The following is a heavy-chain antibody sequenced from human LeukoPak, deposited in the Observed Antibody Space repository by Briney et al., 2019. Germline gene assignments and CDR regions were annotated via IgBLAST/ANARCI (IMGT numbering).Heavy chain of an antibody. CDR3: TREYSSSSEY. CDR1: SGSISSSSYH. CDR2: IYYSGTT. Sequence: EPSETLSLTCTVSSGSISSSSYHWAWIRQPPGKGLEWIGSIYYSGTTYYNPSLKSRVTRSVDTSKNQFSLKLSSVTAADTAVYYCTREYSSSSEYWGQGTLVTVPS. D-gene: IGHD6-6*01. J-gene: IGHJ4*02. V-gene: IGHV4-39*02.